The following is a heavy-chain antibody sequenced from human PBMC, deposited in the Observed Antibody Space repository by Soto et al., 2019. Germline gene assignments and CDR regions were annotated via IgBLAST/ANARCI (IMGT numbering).Heavy chain of an antibody. D-gene: IGHD3-10*01. CDR1: GFTFSSFA. V-gene: IGHV3-23*01. CDR2: LDGAGGST. CDR3: AAPRDEYGSGVSWFTYGMDI. J-gene: IGHJ6*02. Sequence: PGGSLRLSCLASGFTFSSFAMPWVRQVPGRGLEWVASLDGAGGSTYYAESVRGQFSISRDNSQNTLFLQMKRLTVDDTAIYYCAAPRDEYGSGVSWFTYGMDIWGQGTTVTVSS.